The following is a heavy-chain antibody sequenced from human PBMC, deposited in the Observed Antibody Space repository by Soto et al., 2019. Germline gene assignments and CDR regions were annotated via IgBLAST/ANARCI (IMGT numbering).Heavy chain of an antibody. CDR3: AREVSPGSGGYYLDAFDI. D-gene: IGHD6-25*01. Sequence: EVQLVESGGGLVQSGGSLRLSCAASGFAFGNSCMTWVRQAPGKGLEWVANITGDGSAKSYLDSVRGRFTVSRDNDENSLFLQMNILRAEDTALYDCAREVSPGSGGYYLDAFDIWGQGTMVTVSS. CDR2: ITGDGSAK. V-gene: IGHV3-7*05. CDR1: GFAFGNSC. J-gene: IGHJ3*02.